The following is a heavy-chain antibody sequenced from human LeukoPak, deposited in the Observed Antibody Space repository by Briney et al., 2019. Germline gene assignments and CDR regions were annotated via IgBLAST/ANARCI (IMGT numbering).Heavy chain of an antibody. D-gene: IGHD4-4*01. CDR3: ARAPDYSKEVNNWFDP. CDR2: INHSGST. CDR1: GGSFSGYY. V-gene: IGHV4-34*01. J-gene: IGHJ5*02. Sequence: SETLSLTCAVYGGSFSGYYWSWIRQPPGKGLEWIGEINHSGSTNYNPSLKSRVTISVDTSKNQFSLKLSSVTAADTAVYYCARAPDYSKEVNNWFDPWGQGTLVTVPS.